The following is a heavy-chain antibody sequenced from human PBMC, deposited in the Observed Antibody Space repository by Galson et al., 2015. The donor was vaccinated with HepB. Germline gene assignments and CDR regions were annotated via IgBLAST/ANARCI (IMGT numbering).Heavy chain of an antibody. D-gene: IGHD1-26*01. J-gene: IGHJ3*02. Sequence: SLRLSCAASGFTFSSYSMNWVRQAPGKGLEWVSSISSSSSYIYYADSVKGRFTISRDSAKNSLYLQMNSLRAEDTAVYYCARLGIVGAADAFDIWGQGTMVTVSS. CDR1: GFTFSSYS. V-gene: IGHV3-21*01. CDR3: ARLGIVGAADAFDI. CDR2: ISSSSSYI.